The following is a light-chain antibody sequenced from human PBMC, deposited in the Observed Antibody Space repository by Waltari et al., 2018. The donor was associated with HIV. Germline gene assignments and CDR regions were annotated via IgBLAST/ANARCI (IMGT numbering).Light chain of an antibody. J-gene: IGLJ2*01. V-gene: IGLV3-1*01. Sequence: SYELTQPPSVSVSPGQTASITCSGAKLGDKYACWYQQKPVESPVLVIYQESKRHSGIRERFSVSNAGNTGTLDISGTQAMDEADYYCQAWDSSIVVFGGGTKLTVL. CDR3: QAWDSSIVV. CDR1: KLGDKY. CDR2: QES.